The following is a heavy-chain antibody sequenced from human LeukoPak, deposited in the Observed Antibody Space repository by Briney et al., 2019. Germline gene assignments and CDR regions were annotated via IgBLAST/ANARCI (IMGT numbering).Heavy chain of an antibody. D-gene: IGHD2-21*01. V-gene: IGHV3-23*01. CDR1: GFTLSSYA. Sequence: GGSLRLSCAASGFTLSSYAMSWVRQAPGKGLEWVSAISDSGNTYHADSVKGRFTISRDSSKNTLFLQMNRLRPEDASVYYCAKAPVTTCRGAYCYPFDYWGQGTLVTVSS. CDR2: ISDSGNT. CDR3: AKAPVTTCRGAYCYPFDY. J-gene: IGHJ4*02.